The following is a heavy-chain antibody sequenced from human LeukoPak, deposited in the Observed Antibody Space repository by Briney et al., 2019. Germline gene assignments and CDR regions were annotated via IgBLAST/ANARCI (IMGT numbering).Heavy chain of an antibody. CDR3: AKDSARLARGEFDP. D-gene: IGHD3-10*01. CDR2: ISGSGGSK. J-gene: IGHJ5*02. V-gene: IGHV3-23*01. Sequence: GGSLRLSCAASGFTFSSYAMSWVRQAPGKGLEWVSAISGSGGSKYYEDSVKGRFTISRGNSKNTLYLQINSLRADDTAVYYCAKDSARLARGEFDPWGQGTLVTVSS. CDR1: GFTFSSYA.